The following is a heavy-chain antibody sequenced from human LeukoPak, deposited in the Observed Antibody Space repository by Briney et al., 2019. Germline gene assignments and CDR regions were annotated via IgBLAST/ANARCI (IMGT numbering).Heavy chain of an antibody. D-gene: IGHD3-22*01. CDR3: AKATPGMGYYYDSSGYKGFDY. CDR1: GFTFSSYA. V-gene: IGHV3-23*01. Sequence: GGSLRLSCAASGFTFSSYAMSWVRQAPGKGLEWVSAISGSGGSTYYADSVKGRFTISRDNSKNTLYLQMNSLRAKDTAVYYCAKATPGMGYYYDSSGYKGFDYWGQGTLVTVSS. J-gene: IGHJ4*02. CDR2: ISGSGGST.